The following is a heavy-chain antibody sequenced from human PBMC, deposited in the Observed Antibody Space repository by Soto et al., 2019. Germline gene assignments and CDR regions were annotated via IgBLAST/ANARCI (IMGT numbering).Heavy chain of an antibody. J-gene: IGHJ3*02. D-gene: IGHD6-19*01. Sequence: SDYWMSWVRQAPGKGLEWVANIKQDGNEKYYVDSVKGRFTISRDNAKNSLYLQRNSLGAEDTAVDYCARGCGRSGWYCPWDAFDIWGQGTMVTVSS. CDR1: SDYW. CDR3: ARGCGRSGWYCPWDAFDI. CDR2: IKQDGNEK. V-gene: IGHV3-7*01.